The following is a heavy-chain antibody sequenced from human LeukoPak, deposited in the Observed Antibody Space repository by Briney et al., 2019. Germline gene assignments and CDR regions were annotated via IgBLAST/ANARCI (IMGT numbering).Heavy chain of an antibody. J-gene: IGHJ6*03. Sequence: GSLRLSCAASGFTFSSYAMSWVRQAPGKGLEWVSAISGSGGSTYYVDSVKGRFIISRDNSKNTLYLQMNSLRAEDTAVYYCAKDGRYYYYMDVWGKGTTVTVSS. V-gene: IGHV3-23*01. CDR2: ISGSGGST. CDR1: GFTFSSYA. CDR3: AKDGRYYYYMDV.